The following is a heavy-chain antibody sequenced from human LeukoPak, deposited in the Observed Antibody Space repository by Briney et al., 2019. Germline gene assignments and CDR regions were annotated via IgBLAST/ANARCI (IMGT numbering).Heavy chain of an antibody. CDR3: ARTRSGSSSWYGQFDY. Sequence: ASVKVSCKASGYTFTSYGISWVRQAPGQGLEWMGWISAYNGNTNYAQKLQGRVTMTTDTSTSTACMELRSLRSEDTAVYYCARTRSGSSSWYGQFDYWGQGTLVTVSS. V-gene: IGHV1-18*01. D-gene: IGHD6-13*01. J-gene: IGHJ4*02. CDR1: GYTFTSYG. CDR2: ISAYNGNT.